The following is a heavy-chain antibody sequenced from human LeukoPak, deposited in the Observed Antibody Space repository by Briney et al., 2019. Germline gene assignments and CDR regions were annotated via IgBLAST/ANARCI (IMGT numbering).Heavy chain of an antibody. J-gene: IGHJ6*02. D-gene: IGHD4-17*01. Sequence: SETLSLTCTVSGGSISSGSYYWSWIRQPAGKGLEWIGRIYTSGSTNYNPSLKSRVTISVDTSKNQFSLKLSSVTAADTAVYYCAREDYGDYYYYGMDVWGQGTTATVSS. CDR3: AREDYGDYYYYGMDV. CDR2: IYTSGST. V-gene: IGHV4-61*02. CDR1: GGSISSGSYY.